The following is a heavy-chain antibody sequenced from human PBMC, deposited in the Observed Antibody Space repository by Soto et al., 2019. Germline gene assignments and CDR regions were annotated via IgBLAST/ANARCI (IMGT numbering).Heavy chain of an antibody. Sequence: SETLSLTCTVSGGSISSYYWSWIRQPPGKGLEWIGYIYYSGSTNYNPSLKSRVTISVDTSKNQFSLKLSSVTAADTAVYYCARAWRSSGWYYFDYWGQGTLVTVSS. CDR2: IYYSGST. CDR3: ARAWRSSGWYYFDY. CDR1: GGSISSYY. D-gene: IGHD6-19*01. J-gene: IGHJ4*02. V-gene: IGHV4-59*01.